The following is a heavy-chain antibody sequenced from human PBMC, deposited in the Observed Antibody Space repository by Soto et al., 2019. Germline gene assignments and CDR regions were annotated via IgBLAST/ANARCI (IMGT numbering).Heavy chain of an antibody. CDR1: GFSLSTGGMR. CDR3: ARYNNWFDP. Sequence: SGPTLVNPTQTLTLTCTFSGFSLSTGGMRVSWIRQPPGKALEWLARIDWDDDKFYSTSLKTRLTISKDTSKNQVVLTMTNMDPVDTATYDCARYNNWFDPWGQGTLVTVSS. CDR2: IDWDDDK. V-gene: IGHV2-70*04. J-gene: IGHJ5*02.